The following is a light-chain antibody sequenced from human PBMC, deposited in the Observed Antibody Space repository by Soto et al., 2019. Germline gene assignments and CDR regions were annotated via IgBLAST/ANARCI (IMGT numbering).Light chain of an antibody. CDR3: SSYSISTAYL. Sequence: QSVLTQPASVSGSPGQSITISCTGTSSDVGRYDYVSWYQLHPGKAPKLMVFEVSNRPSGVSNRFSGSKSGNTASLTISGLQAEDEADYFCSSYSISTAYLFGTGTKLTVL. CDR1: SSDVGRYDY. J-gene: IGLJ1*01. CDR2: EVS. V-gene: IGLV2-14*01.